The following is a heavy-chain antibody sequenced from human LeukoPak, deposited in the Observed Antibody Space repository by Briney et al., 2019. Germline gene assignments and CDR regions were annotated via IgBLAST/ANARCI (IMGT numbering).Heavy chain of an antibody. CDR3: ARLYSSSWYGVYFDY. CDR2: IYYSGST. D-gene: IGHD6-13*01. Sequence: SETLSLTCTVSGGSISSSSYYWGWIRQPPGKGLEWIGYIYYSGSTNYNPSLKSRVTISVDTSKNQFSLKLSSVTAADTAVYYCARLYSSSWYGVYFDYWGQGTLVTVPS. CDR1: GGSISSSSYY. J-gene: IGHJ4*02. V-gene: IGHV4-61*05.